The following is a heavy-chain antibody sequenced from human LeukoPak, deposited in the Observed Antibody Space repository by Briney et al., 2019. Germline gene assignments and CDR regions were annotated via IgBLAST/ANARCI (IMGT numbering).Heavy chain of an antibody. J-gene: IGHJ3*02. CDR3: ARLDGNLDAFDI. V-gene: IGHV4-4*09. Sequence: SETLSLTCTVSGGSISSYFWSWIRQPPGKGLEWIGYIYTSGSTNYNPSLKNRVTISVYTSKNQFSLKLSSVTAADTAVFYCARLDGNLDAFDIWGQGTMVTVSS. CDR1: GGSISSYF. CDR2: IYTSGST. D-gene: IGHD1-14*01.